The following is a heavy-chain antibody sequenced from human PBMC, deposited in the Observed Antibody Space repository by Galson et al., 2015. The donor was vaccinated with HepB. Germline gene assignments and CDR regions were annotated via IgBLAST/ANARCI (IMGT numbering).Heavy chain of an antibody. Sequence: QSGAEVNKPGESLRISCTGSGYSFTSYWISWVRQMPGKGLEWMGRIDPSDSYTHYSPSFQGHVTISADKSISTAYLQWSSLKASDTAMYYCARHQTIFGVVILNWFDPWGQGTLVTVSS. J-gene: IGHJ5*02. CDR1: GYSFTSYW. CDR2: IDPSDSYT. CDR3: ARHQTIFGVVILNWFDP. V-gene: IGHV5-10-1*01. D-gene: IGHD3-3*01.